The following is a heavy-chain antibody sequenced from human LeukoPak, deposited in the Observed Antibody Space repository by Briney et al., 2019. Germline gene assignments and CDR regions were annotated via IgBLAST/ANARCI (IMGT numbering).Heavy chain of an antibody. V-gene: IGHV3-11*04. D-gene: IGHD2-2*02. CDR3: AKDLATYCSSTSCHMGNY. CDR2: ISSSGSTI. Sequence: PGGSLRLSCAASGFSFSDYYMSWIRQAPGKGLEWVSYISSSGSTIYYADSVKGRFTISRDNAKNTLYLQMNSLRAEDTAVYYCAKDLATYCSSTSCHMGNYWGQGTLVTVSS. J-gene: IGHJ4*02. CDR1: GFSFSDYY.